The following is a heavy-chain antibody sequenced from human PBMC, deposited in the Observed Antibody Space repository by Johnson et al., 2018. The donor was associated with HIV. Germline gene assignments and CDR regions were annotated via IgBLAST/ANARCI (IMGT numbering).Heavy chain of an antibody. V-gene: IGHV3-33*06. CDR2: VWYDGSNE. D-gene: IGHD3-9*01. CDR3: AKDGSAFYDILTRLDAFDI. Sequence: QVQLVESGGGLVQPGRSLRLSCAASGFTFDDYAMHWVRQAPGKGLDWVAVVWYDGSNEYYADSVKGRFTISRDNSKNTLYLQMNSLRAEDTAVYYCAKDGSAFYDILTRLDAFDIWGQGTMVTVSS. CDR1: GFTFDDYA. J-gene: IGHJ3*02.